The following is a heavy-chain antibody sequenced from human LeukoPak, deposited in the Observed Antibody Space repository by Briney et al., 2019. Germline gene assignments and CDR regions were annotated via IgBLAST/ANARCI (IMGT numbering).Heavy chain of an antibody. V-gene: IGHV4-59*08. J-gene: IGHJ4*02. Sequence: SETLSLTCSVSGASITTYYWSWIRQPPGKGLEWIAYIHYSGSTSYNPSLKSRLTISLDTSKDQFSLKLSSVTAADTAVYHCARLDGNWNYFDYWGQGTLVTVSS. D-gene: IGHD1-20*01. CDR2: IHYSGST. CDR3: ARLDGNWNYFDY. CDR1: GASITTYY.